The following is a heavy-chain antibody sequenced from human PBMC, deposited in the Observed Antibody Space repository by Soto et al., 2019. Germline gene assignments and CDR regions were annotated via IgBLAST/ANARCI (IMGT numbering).Heavy chain of an antibody. CDR2: ISYDGSNK. CDR1: GFTFSSYG. CDR3: AKGDVYYYYMDV. V-gene: IGHV3-30*18. Sequence: GGSLRLSCAASGFTFSSYGMHWVRQAPGKGLEWVAVISYDGSNKYYADSVKGRFTISRDNSKNTLYLQMNSLRAEDTAVYYCAKGDVYYYYMDVWGKGTTVTVSS. J-gene: IGHJ6*03.